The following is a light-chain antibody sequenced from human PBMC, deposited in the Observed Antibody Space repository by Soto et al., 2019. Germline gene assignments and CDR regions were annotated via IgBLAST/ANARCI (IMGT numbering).Light chain of an antibody. Sequence: EIVLTQSPATLSLSPGERATLSCRASRSVTTFLAWYQQKPGQAPRLLIYDASKRATGVPTRFSGSGSGTDFTLTINNLEPEDFAVYYCQQPTNWPLTFGGGTKVERK. CDR3: QQPTNWPLT. J-gene: IGKJ4*01. CDR2: DAS. V-gene: IGKV3-11*01. CDR1: RSVTTF.